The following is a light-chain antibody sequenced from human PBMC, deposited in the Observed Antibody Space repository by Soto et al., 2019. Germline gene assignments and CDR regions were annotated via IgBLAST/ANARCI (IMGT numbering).Light chain of an antibody. J-gene: IGLJ3*02. CDR1: SSNIGAGYV. CDR3: QSYDSSLSGSV. CDR2: GNS. Sequence: QSVLTQPPSVSGAPGQRVTISCTGSSSNIGAGYVYWYQQLAGTAPKLLIYGNSNRPSGVPDRFSGSKSGTSASLAITGLQAEDEADYYCQSYDSSLSGSVFGGGTKLTVL. V-gene: IGLV1-40*01.